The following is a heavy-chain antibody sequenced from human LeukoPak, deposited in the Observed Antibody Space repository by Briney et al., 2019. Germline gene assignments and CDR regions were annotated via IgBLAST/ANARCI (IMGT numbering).Heavy chain of an antibody. Sequence: GGSLRLYCAASGFTFSSYAMSRVRQAPGKGLEWVSAISGSGGSTYYADSVKGRFTISRDNSKNTLYLQMNSLRAEDTAVYYCAKDALWFGELFFDYWGQGTLVTVSS. D-gene: IGHD3-10*01. CDR3: AKDALWFGELFFDY. V-gene: IGHV3-23*01. CDR2: ISGSGGST. J-gene: IGHJ4*02. CDR1: GFTFSSYA.